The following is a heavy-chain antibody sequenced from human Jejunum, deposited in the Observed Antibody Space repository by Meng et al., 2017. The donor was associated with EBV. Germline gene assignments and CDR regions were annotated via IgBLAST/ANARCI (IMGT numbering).Heavy chain of an antibody. Sequence: QVLQQESGQGLVKTSETRSRTCTCSGVSMSNFYWSWFRQPPGKGLEWIGYIYDSVSTNYNPSLKSRVTISVDTSKNQFSLSLSSVTAADTAVYYCARGGGRPEYWGQGILVTVSS. J-gene: IGHJ4*02. CDR1: GVSMSNFY. CDR3: ARGGGRPEY. V-gene: IGHV4-59*01. D-gene: IGHD3-10*01. CDR2: IYDSVST.